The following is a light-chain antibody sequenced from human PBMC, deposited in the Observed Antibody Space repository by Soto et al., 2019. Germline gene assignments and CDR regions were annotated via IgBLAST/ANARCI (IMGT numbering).Light chain of an antibody. Sequence: EIVLTQSPGTLSLSPGERATLSCRASQSVSSNFLGWYQQKPGQAPRLLIYGASFRATGIPDRFSGSGSGTDFILTISRLEPEDFAVYYCQQYGATPRTFGQGTKVDIK. CDR3: QQYGATPRT. CDR1: QSVSSNF. CDR2: GAS. V-gene: IGKV3-20*01. J-gene: IGKJ1*01.